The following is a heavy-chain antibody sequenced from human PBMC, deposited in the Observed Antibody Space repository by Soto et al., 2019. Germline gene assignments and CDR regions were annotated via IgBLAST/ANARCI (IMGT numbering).Heavy chain of an antibody. Sequence: SETLSLTCTVSGGSSSSSSYYWGWIRQPPGKGLEWIGSIYYSGSTYYNPSLKSRVTISVDTSKNQFSLKLSSVTAADTAVYYCARHIVPYSSSCPFDYWGQGTLVTVSS. CDR1: GGSSSSSSYY. CDR2: IYYSGST. D-gene: IGHD6-13*01. V-gene: IGHV4-39*01. CDR3: ARHIVPYSSSCPFDY. J-gene: IGHJ4*02.